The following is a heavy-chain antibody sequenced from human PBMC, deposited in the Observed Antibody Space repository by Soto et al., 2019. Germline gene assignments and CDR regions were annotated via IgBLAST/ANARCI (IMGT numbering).Heavy chain of an antibody. CDR3: ARDGYCSGGSCYSVPVFDY. J-gene: IGHJ4*02. CDR1: GFTFSTYA. D-gene: IGHD2-15*01. V-gene: IGHV3-23*01. Sequence: GGSLRLSCAASGFTFSTYAMAWVRQAPGKGLEWVSGVSASGLNTDYADPVKGRFYISRDNSKNTLYLQMNSLRAEDTAVYYCARDGYCSGGSCYSVPVFDYWGQGTLVTVS. CDR2: VSASGLNT.